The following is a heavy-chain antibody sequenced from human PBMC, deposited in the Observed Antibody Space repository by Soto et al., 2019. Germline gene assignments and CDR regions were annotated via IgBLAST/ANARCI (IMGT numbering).Heavy chain of an antibody. Sequence: QAQLVQSGAEVKKPGSSVKVSCKASGGSFSNYALSWVRQAPGQGLEWMGGIIPLFRTPDYSQKFQGRVTMTADESTSTAYMELSSLRSEDTAVYFCARDKDRLPLGGNYYYATDVWGQGTTVTVSS. D-gene: IGHD5-12*01. CDR2: IIPLFRTP. V-gene: IGHV1-69*12. CDR3: ARDKDRLPLGGNYYYATDV. J-gene: IGHJ6*02. CDR1: GGSFSNYA.